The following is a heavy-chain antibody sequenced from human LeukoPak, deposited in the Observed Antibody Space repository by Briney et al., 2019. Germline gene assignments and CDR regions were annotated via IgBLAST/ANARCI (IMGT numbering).Heavy chain of an antibody. CDR3: AVDSSGFT. J-gene: IGHJ5*02. CDR1: GYSISSGSY. Sequence: KPSETLSLTCTVSGYSISSGSYWGWIRQPPGKGLEWIGSIYHNGSTYYNSSLKSRVTISVDMSKNHFSLKLSSVTAADTAVYYCAVDSSGFTWGQGTLVTVSS. CDR2: IYHNGST. V-gene: IGHV4-38-2*02. D-gene: IGHD3-22*01.